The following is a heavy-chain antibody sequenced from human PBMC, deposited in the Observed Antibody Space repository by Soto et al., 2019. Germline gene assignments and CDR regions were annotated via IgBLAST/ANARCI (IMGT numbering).Heavy chain of an antibody. D-gene: IGHD2-8*01. J-gene: IGHJ6*02. Sequence: QVQLVQSGAEVKKPGSSVKVSCKASGDVFRSYGINWVRQAPGQGLEWMGGIIPISGTTNYAQKFQGRVAITADESTDTVYMELSRLRSEDTAVYFCARVRCFNGLGHTADYGMDVWGQGTTVTVSS. V-gene: IGHV1-69*01. CDR2: IIPISGTT. CDR3: ARVRCFNGLGHTADYGMDV. CDR1: GDVFRSYG.